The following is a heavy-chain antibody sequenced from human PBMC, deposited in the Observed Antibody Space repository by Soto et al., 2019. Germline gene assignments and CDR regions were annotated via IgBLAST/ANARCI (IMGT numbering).Heavy chain of an antibody. V-gene: IGHV3-53*01. CDR2: IYSGGGT. Sequence: GGSLRLSCAASGFTVSSNYMSWVRQAPGKGLEWVSLIYSGGGTYFADSVKGRFTISRDDSKNTLYLQMNSLRAEDTAIYYCARDRITIFGGDYYYYGMDVWGQGTTVTVSS. CDR3: ARDRITIFGGDYYYYGMDV. CDR1: GFTVSSNY. D-gene: IGHD3-3*01. J-gene: IGHJ6*02.